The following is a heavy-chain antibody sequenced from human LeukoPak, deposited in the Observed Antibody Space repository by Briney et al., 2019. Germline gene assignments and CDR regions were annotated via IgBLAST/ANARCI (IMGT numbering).Heavy chain of an antibody. CDR1: GGSISRHL. Sequence: SETLSLTCAVSGGSISRHLWNWIRQTPGKGLEWLGRISYSGTTIYNPSLKSRITISVDTSKDQFFLKLSSVTAADTAVYYCARRQTEAAGYADNGNWLDPWGQGTLVTVSP. J-gene: IGHJ5*02. D-gene: IGHD5-12*01. V-gene: IGHV4-59*08. CDR2: ISYSGTT. CDR3: ARRQTEAAGYADNGNWLDP.